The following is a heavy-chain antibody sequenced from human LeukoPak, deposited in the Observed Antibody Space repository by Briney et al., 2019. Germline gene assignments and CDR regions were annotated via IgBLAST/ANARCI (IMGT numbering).Heavy chain of an antibody. Sequence: ASVRVSCKASGYTFTGYYMHWVRQAPGQGLEWMGWTNPNSGGTNYAQKFQGRVTMTRDTSISTAYMELSRLGSDDTAVYYCARGKRSGGYFDYWGQGTLVTVSS. CDR3: ARGKRSGGYFDY. V-gene: IGHV1-2*02. J-gene: IGHJ4*02. CDR1: GYTFTGYY. CDR2: TNPNSGGT. D-gene: IGHD3-10*01.